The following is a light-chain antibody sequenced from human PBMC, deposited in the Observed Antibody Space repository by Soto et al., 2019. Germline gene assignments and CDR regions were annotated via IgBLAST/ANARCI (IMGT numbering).Light chain of an antibody. J-gene: IGKJ5*01. Sequence: IVLTQSPPSLSLFPGERATLSCRASQSFSSYLAWYQQKPGQAPRLLIYDVSTRATGIPARFSGSGSRTDFILTISSLEPEDFAVFYCQQYGNSPITFGQGTRLEIK. CDR2: DVS. CDR3: QQYGNSPIT. CDR1: QSFSSY. V-gene: IGKV3-11*01.